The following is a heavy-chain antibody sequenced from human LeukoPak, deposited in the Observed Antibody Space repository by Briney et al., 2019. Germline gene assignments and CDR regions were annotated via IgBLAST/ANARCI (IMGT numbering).Heavy chain of an antibody. D-gene: IGHD5-18*01. CDR2: IYTSGST. CDR1: GGSVSSYY. V-gene: IGHV4-4*07. CDR3: ARDRPHTAMVNFYY. Sequence: PSETLSLTCTVSGGSVSSYYCSWIRQPAGKGLEWIGRIYTSGSTNYNPSLKSRVTMSVDTSKNQFSLKLSSVTAADTAVYYCARDRPHTAMVNFYYWGQGTLVTVSS. J-gene: IGHJ4*02.